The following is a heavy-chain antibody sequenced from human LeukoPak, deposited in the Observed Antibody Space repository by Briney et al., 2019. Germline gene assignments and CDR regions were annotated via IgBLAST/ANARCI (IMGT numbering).Heavy chain of an antibody. CDR1: GFTFVSHW. CDR3: ARGMTLAANWFDP. Sequence: PGGSLRLSCAASGFTFVSHWMNWVRQAPGKGPEWVANIKQDGGEKYYVDSVKGRFTISRDNARNSLNLQMNSLRPEDTAVYYCARGMTLAANWFDPWGQGTLVTVSS. CDR2: IKQDGGEK. J-gene: IGHJ5*02. V-gene: IGHV3-7*05.